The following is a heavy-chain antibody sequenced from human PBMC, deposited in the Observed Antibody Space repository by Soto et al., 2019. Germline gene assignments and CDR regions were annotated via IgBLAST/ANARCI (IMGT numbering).Heavy chain of an antibody. Sequence: SETLSLTCTVSGGSISSGGYYWSWIRQHPGKGLEWIGYIYYSGSTNYNPSLKSQVTKSVDTTKNQFSLKLSYVTAADTAVKYCARAPDYYGSGSYYFDYWGQGTLVTVSS. J-gene: IGHJ4*02. CDR3: ARAPDYYGSGSYYFDY. D-gene: IGHD3-10*01. V-gene: IGHV4-31*01. CDR1: GGSISSGGYY. CDR2: IYYSGST.